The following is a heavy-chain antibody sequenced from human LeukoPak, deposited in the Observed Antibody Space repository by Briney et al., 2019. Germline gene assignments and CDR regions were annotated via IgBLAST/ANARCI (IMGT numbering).Heavy chain of an antibody. CDR2: IYYSGST. CDR3: ARCITIFVWFDP. D-gene: IGHD3-3*01. CDR1: GYSISSGYY. V-gene: IGHV4-38-2*01. J-gene: IGHJ5*02. Sequence: PSETLSLTCAVSGYSISSGYYWGWIRQPPGKGLEWIGSIYYSGSTYYNPSLKSRVTISVDTSKNQFSQKLSSVTAADTAVYYCARCITIFVWFDPWGQGTLVTVSS.